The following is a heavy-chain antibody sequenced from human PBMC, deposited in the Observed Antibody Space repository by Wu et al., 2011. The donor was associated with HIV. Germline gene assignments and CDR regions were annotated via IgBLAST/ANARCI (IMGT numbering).Heavy chain of an antibody. CDR1: GGTFSSYA. V-gene: IGHV1-69*01. J-gene: IGHJ6*02. CDR2: IIPIFGTV. D-gene: IGHD3-10*01. CDR3: AKGSKWFGEDYGNGR. Sequence: QVQLVQSGTEVKKPGSSVKVSCKASGGTFSSYAISWVRQAPGQGLEWMGGIIPIFGTVNYAQNLQGRVTITTDESTSTAYMELSSLRSEDTAIYYCAKGSKWFGEDYGNGRLGPRDHGHRLL.